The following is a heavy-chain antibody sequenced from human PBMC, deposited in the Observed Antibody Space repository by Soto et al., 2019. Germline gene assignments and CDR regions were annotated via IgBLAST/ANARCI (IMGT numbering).Heavy chain of an antibody. D-gene: IGHD3-16*02. CDR3: ARGEELSDSFYY. Sequence: PSETLSLTCTVSGGSISSYYWSWIRQPPGKGLEWIGYIYYSGSTNYNPSLKSRVTISVDTSKNQFSLKLSSVTAADTAVYYCARGEELSDSFYYWGQGTLVTVSS. CDR2: IYYSGST. V-gene: IGHV4-59*01. J-gene: IGHJ4*02. CDR1: GGSISSYY.